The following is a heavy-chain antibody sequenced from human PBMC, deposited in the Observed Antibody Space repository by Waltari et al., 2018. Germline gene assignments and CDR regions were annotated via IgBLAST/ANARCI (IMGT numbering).Heavy chain of an antibody. V-gene: IGHV1-8*03. CDR2: MNPNSGNT. D-gene: IGHD3-10*01. CDR1: GYTFTSYD. Sequence: QVQLVQSGAEVQKPGASVKVSCMASGYTFTSYDINWVRQATGQGLEWMGWMNPNSGNTGYAQKFQGRVTITRNTSISTAYMELSSLRSEDTAVYYCARGLRWFGELDAFDIWGQGTMVTVSS. CDR3: ARGLRWFGELDAFDI. J-gene: IGHJ3*02.